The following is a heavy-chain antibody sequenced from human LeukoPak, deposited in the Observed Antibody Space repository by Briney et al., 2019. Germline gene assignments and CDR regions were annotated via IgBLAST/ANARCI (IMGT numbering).Heavy chain of an antibody. D-gene: IGHD4-17*01. CDR1: GGSISSSSYY. Sequence: SETLSLTCTVSGGSISSSSYYWGWIRQPPGTGLEWIGSIYYSGSTYYNPSLKSRVTISVDTSKNQFSLKLSSVTAADTAVYYCARVQTTPAPTFDHWGQGTLVTVSS. V-gene: IGHV4-39*07. CDR2: IYYSGST. J-gene: IGHJ5*02. CDR3: ARVQTTPAPTFDH.